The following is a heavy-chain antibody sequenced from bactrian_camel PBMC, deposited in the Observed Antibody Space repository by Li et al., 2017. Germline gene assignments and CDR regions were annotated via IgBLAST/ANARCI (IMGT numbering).Heavy chain of an antibody. D-gene: IGHD1*01. J-gene: IGHJ4*01. V-gene: IGHV3S40*01. CDR2: INSRGSMS. CDR1: GFTFSSYY. Sequence: VQLVESGGGLVQPGGSLRLSCAASGFTFSSYYVSWVRQAPGKGLEWVSSINSRGSMSNYADSVKGRFTISQDNIKHTLYLQMNSLKPEDTAMYFCAARGGVCYAPQSAEDEYSSWGQGTQVTVS. CDR3: AARGGVCYAPQSAEDEYSS.